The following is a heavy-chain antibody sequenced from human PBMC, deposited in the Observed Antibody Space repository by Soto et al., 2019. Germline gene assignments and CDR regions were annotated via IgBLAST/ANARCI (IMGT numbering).Heavy chain of an antibody. J-gene: IGHJ4*02. CDR3: SRGTVTVDYFDY. CDR2: IYYSGNT. D-gene: IGHD4-4*01. Sequence: SETLSLTCTVSGGSMSTYFWSWIRQPPGKGLEWIGYIYYSGNTNYNPSLKSRVTISVDTSKNQFSLKLNSVTAADTAVYYCSRGTVTVDYFDYWGQGTLVTVSS. CDR1: GGSMSTYF. V-gene: IGHV4-59*01.